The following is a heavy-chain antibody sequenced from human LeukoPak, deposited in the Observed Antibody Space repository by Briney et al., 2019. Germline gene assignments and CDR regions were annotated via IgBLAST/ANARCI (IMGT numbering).Heavy chain of an antibody. D-gene: IGHD6-13*01. Sequence: PGGSLRLSCAASGFTFSSYSMNWVRQAPGKGLEWVSSISSSSSYIYHADSVKGRFTISRDNAKNSLYLQMNSLRAEDTAVYYCARTNSSRYDAFDIWGQGTMVTVSS. V-gene: IGHV3-21*01. CDR2: ISSSSSYI. CDR3: ARTNSSRYDAFDI. CDR1: GFTFSSYS. J-gene: IGHJ3*02.